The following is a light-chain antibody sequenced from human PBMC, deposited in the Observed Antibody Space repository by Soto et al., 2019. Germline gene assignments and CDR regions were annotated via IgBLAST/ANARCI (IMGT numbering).Light chain of an antibody. CDR1: SSNIGSNT. Sequence: QSVLTQPPSASGTPGQRVTISCSGSSSNIGSNTVNWYQQLPGTAPKLLIYSYNQRPSGVPDLFSGSKSVTSASLAISGLQSEDEADYYCAAWDDSLNGYVFGTGTKVTVL. J-gene: IGLJ1*01. CDR3: AAWDDSLNGYV. CDR2: SYN. V-gene: IGLV1-44*01.